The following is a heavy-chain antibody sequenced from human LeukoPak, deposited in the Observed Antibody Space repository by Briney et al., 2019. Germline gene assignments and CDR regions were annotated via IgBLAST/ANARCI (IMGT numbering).Heavy chain of an antibody. CDR1: GGSISSGGYY. Sequence: PSQTLSLTCTVSGGSISSGGYYWSWIRQHPGKGLEWIGYIYYSGSTYYNPSLKSRVTISVDTSKNQFSLKLSSVTAADTAVYYCARGLGYSYGHSIDYWGQGTLVTVSS. CDR2: IYYSGST. CDR3: ARGLGYSYGHSIDY. V-gene: IGHV4-31*03. D-gene: IGHD5-18*01. J-gene: IGHJ4*02.